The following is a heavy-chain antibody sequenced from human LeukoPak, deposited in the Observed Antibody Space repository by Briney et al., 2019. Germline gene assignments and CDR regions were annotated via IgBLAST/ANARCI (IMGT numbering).Heavy chain of an antibody. J-gene: IGHJ4*02. CDR3: ATDYIYAYDY. CDR2: VSGSGDAR. V-gene: IGHV3-48*01. CDR1: GFTFSAYS. D-gene: IGHD3-16*01. Sequence: GGSLRLSCAASGFTFSAYSMNWVRQAPGKGLEWVSYVSGSGDARYYADSVKGRFTISRDNAKNSLYLQMNSLTAEDTAVYYCATDYIYAYDYWGQGILVTVSS.